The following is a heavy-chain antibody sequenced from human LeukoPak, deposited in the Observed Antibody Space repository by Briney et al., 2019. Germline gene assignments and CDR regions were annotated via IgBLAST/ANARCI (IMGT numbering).Heavy chain of an antibody. CDR1: GFTFSSYA. D-gene: IGHD5-12*01. J-gene: IGHJ4*02. Sequence: GGSLRLSCAASGFTFSSYAMSWVRQAPGKGLEWVSSISSGIYYADSVKDRFTISRDNAKNSLYLQMNSLRAEDTAVYYCARDGYSGYGFEGLDYWGQGTLVTVSS. CDR3: ARDGYSGYGFEGLDY. CDR2: ISSGI. V-gene: IGHV3-21*01.